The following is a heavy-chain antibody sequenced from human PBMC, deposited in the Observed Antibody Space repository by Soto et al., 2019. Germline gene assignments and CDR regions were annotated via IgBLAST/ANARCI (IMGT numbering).Heavy chain of an antibody. CDR3: ASYGSDKYYYGMDV. CDR2: IYYSGST. J-gene: IGHJ6*02. D-gene: IGHD3-10*01. Sequence: SETLCLTWTVAGGSLSGYGWSWIRPPPGKGLEWIGYIYYSGSTNYNPSLKSRVTISVDTSKNQFSLKLSSVTAADTAVYYCASYGSDKYYYGMDVWGQGTTVTVSS. V-gene: IGHV4-59*01. CDR1: GGSLSGYG.